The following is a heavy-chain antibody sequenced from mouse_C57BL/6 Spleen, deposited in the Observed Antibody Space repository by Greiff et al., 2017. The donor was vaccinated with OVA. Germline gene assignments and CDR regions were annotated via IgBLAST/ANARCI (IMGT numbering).Heavy chain of an antibody. CDR1: GFNIKDYY. CDR3: ARRAHCGSSYGYFDV. CDR2: IDPEDGET. D-gene: IGHD1-1*01. Sequence: VQLQQSGAELVKPGASVKLSCTASGFNIKDYYMHWVKQRTEQGLEWIGRIDPEDGETKYAPKFQGKATITADTSSNTAYLQLSSLTSEDTAVYYGARRAHCGSSYGYFDVWGTGTTVTGSS. V-gene: IGHV14-2*01. J-gene: IGHJ1*03.